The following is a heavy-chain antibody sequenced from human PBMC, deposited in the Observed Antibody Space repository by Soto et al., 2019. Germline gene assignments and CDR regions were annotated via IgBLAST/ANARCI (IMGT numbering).Heavy chain of an antibody. J-gene: IGHJ4*02. D-gene: IGHD3-16*01. CDR3: ASSGGGEDY. CDR2: IYHSGST. V-gene: IGHV4-4*02. Sequence: QVQLQESGPGLVKPSGTLSLTCAVSGGSISSSHWWSWVRQPPGKGLEWIGEIYHSGSTNYNPSLRSRVTIAVDKSKHQSPLQLRSVPAAATAGDYWASSGGGEDYWGQGTLVPVSS. CDR1: GGSISSSHW.